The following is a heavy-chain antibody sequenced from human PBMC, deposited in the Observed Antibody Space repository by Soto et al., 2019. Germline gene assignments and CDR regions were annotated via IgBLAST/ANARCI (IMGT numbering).Heavy chain of an antibody. D-gene: IGHD4-4*01. J-gene: IGHJ4*02. CDR3: AKDFLYSNSLPFYFDY. CDR1: GFTFSSYA. Sequence: EVQLLESGGGLVQPGGSLRLSCAASGFTFSSYAMSWVRQAPWKGLDWVSTTSGSGGSTFYADSVKGRFTISRDNSKNTLYLQMNSLRAEDTAVYYCAKDFLYSNSLPFYFDYWGQGTLVTVSS. CDR2: TSGSGGST. V-gene: IGHV3-23*01.